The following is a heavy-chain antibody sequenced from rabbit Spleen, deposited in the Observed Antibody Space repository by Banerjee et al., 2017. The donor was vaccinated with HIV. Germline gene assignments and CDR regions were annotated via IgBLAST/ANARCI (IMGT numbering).Heavy chain of an antibody. V-gene: IGHV1S40*01. Sequence: QSLEESGGDLVKPGASLTLTCKASGFSFSDRDVMCWVRQAPGKGLEWIGYIDLVFGSTVYASWVNGRFTISSHNAQHTLYLQLNSLTAADTATYFCVRGASSSGYYSLWGPGTLVTVS. CDR2: IDLVFGST. J-gene: IGHJ6*01. CDR3: VRGASSSGYYSL. D-gene: IGHD1-1*01. CDR1: GFSFSDRDV.